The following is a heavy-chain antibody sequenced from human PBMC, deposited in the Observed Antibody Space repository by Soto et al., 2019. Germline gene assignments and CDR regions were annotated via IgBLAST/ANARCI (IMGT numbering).Heavy chain of an antibody. V-gene: IGHV3-30*18. CDR3: AKDLTPIVGPTGPGDY. D-gene: IGHD1-26*01. Sequence: GGSLRLSCAASGFTFSSYGMHWVRQAPGKGLEWVAVLSYDGTTKYYADSVKGRFTISRDTSKNTLYLQMNSVRAEDTAVYYCAKDLTPIVGPTGPGDYWGQGTLVTVSS. CDR2: LSYDGTTK. CDR1: GFTFSSYG. J-gene: IGHJ4*02.